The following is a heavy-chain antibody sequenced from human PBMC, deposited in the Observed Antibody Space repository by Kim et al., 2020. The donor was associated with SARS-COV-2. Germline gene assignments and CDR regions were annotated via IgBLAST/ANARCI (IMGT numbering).Heavy chain of an antibody. CDR2: I. V-gene: IGHV3-21*01. Sequence: IYYADSVKGRFTISRDNAKNSLYLQMNSLRAEDTAVYYCAISWRSSSPDYWGQGTLVTVSS. D-gene: IGHD6-6*01. CDR3: AISWRSSSPDY. J-gene: IGHJ4*02.